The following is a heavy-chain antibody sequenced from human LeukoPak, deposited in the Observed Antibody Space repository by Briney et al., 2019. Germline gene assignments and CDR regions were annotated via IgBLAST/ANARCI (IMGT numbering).Heavy chain of an antibody. J-gene: IGHJ4*02. CDR3: ARGGISFAY. CDR1: GFSFSTYS. V-gene: IGHV3-48*04. CDR2: IRSSGSTI. Sequence: GGSLRLSCAASGFSFSTYSMNWVRQAPGKGLEWVSYIRSSGSTIYYADSVKGRFTISRDNTKKSVCLQMNSLRVEDTAVYYCARGGISFAYWGQGTLVTVSS.